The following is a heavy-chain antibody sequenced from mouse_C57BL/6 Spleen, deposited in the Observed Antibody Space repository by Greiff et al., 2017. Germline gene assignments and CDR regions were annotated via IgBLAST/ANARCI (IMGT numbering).Heavy chain of an antibody. V-gene: IGHV1-64*01. CDR2: IHPNSGST. CDR1: GYTFTSYW. D-gene: IGHD4-1*01. J-gene: IGHJ4*01. Sequence: QVHVKQPGAELVKPGASVKLSCKASGYTFTSYWMHWVKQRPGQGLEWIGMIHPNSGSTNYNEKFKSKATLTVDKSSSTAYMQLSSLTSEDSAVYYCANWDDYAMDYWGQGTSVTVSS. CDR3: ANWDDYAMDY.